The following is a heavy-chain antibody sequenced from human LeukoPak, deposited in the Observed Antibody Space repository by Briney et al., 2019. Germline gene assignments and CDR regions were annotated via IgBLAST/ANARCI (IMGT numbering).Heavy chain of an antibody. V-gene: IGHV3-23*03. J-gene: IGHJ4*02. CDR2: LYSDGRT. Sequence: GGSLRLSCAASGFTFSSYAMSWVRQAPGKGLEWVSVLYSDGRTFYGGPVQGRFTVSRDNSKDTVYLQMNSLRAEDTAVYYCARARGDWNFLFENWGQGTLVTVSS. D-gene: IGHD1-7*01. CDR1: GFTFSSYA. CDR3: ARARGDWNFLFEN.